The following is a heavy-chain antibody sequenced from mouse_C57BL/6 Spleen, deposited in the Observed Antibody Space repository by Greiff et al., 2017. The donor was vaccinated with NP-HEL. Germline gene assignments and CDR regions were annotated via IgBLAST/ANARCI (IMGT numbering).Heavy chain of an antibody. Sequence: EVKLMESGPGLVKPSQSLSLTCSVTGYSITSGYYWNWIRQFPGNKLEWMGYISYDGSNNYNPSLKNRISITRDTSKNQFFLKLNSVTTEDTATYYCAREGDDYDDRFAYWGQGTLVTVSA. CDR2: ISYDGSN. CDR3: AREGDDYDDRFAY. J-gene: IGHJ3*01. D-gene: IGHD2-4*01. CDR1: GYSITSGYY. V-gene: IGHV3-6*01.